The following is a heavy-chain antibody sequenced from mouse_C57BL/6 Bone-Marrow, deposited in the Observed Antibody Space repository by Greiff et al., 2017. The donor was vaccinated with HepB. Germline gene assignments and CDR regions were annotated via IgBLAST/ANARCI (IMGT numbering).Heavy chain of an antibody. V-gene: IGHV1-76*01. CDR1: GYTFTDYY. J-gene: IGHJ1*03. CDR3: ARDYGSSYASYWYCDV. Sequence: VKLMESGAELVRPGASVKLSCKASGYTFTDYYINWVKQRPGQGLEWIARIYPGSGNTYYNEKFKGKATLTAEKSSSTSYMQLSGLTSEDSAVYFCARDYGSSYASYWYCDVWGTGTTVTVSS. D-gene: IGHD1-1*01. CDR2: IYPGSGNT.